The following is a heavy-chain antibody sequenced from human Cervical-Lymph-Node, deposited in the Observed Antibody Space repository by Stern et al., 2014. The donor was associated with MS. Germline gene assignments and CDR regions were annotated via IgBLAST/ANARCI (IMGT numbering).Heavy chain of an antibody. D-gene: IGHD3-16*01. Sequence: EVQLVESGGGLVQPGGSLRLSCAASGFTFSRYWMHWVRQAPGKGLVWVSRISIDGSRTAYADSVEGRFTISRDKAKNTVYLQMNSLRAEGTGTYYWARGALKITIGYQHSGMDVWGQGTTVTVTS. CDR3: ARGALKITIGYQHSGMDV. CDR2: ISIDGSRT. CDR1: GFTFSRYW. J-gene: IGHJ6*02. V-gene: IGHV3-74*02.